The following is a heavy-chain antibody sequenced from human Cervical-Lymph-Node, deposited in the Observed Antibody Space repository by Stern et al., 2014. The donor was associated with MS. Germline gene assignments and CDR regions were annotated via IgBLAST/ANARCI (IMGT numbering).Heavy chain of an antibody. CDR1: GYIFTAYY. J-gene: IGHJ4*02. Sequence: QVQLVQSGAEVKKPGASVKVSCKASGYIFTAYYIHWVRQAPGKGLAWMGRLNPSSGATDLAQTFQGRVTMTRDTSISTAYMELTRLTSDDTAVYYCARSITVTPLEYWGQGTLVAVSS. V-gene: IGHV1-2*06. CDR2: LNPSSGAT. D-gene: IGHD4-17*01. CDR3: ARSITVTPLEY.